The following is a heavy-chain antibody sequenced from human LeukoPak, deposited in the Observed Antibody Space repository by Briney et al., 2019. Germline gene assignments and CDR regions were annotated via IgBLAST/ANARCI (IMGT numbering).Heavy chain of an antibody. CDR1: GYRFTSYW. D-gene: IGHD3-10*01. CDR3: ARQEVRGSSEGPPDY. V-gene: IGHV5-51*01. Sequence: GESLKISCKGSGYRFTSYWIGWVRQMPGKGLEWLGIIYPGDSDTRYSPSFQGQVTISADKSISTAYLQWSSLKASDTAMYYCARQEVRGSSEGPPDYWGQGTLVTVSS. CDR2: IYPGDSDT. J-gene: IGHJ4*02.